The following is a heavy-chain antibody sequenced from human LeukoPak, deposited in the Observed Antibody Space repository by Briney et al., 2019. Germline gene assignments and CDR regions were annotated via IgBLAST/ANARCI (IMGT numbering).Heavy chain of an antibody. V-gene: IGHV4-4*07. J-gene: IGHJ4*02. D-gene: IGHD3-22*01. CDR1: GGSISSYY. CDR3: ARDTYYYDSSGYFSVNYFDH. Sequence: SETLSLTSTVSGGSISSYYWSWLRQPAGQGLEWIGRIYTSGSTNYDPSLKSRVTMSVDTSKNQFSLKLSSVTAADTAVYYCARDTYYYDSSGYFSVNYFDHWGQGTLVTVSS. CDR2: IYTSGST.